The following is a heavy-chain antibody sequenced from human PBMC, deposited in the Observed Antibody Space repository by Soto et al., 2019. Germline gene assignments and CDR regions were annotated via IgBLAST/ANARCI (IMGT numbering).Heavy chain of an antibody. D-gene: IGHD3-22*01. CDR1: GFTFTSSA. CDR3: AAATPDYYDSSGYTYHYYYYSTDV. Sequence: QMQLVQSGPEVKKPGTSVKVSCQASGFTFTSSAVQWVRQARGQRLEWIGWIVVGSGNTNYAQKFQERVTITRDRSTSPAYMELSSLRSEDTAVYYCAAATPDYYDSSGYTYHYYYYSTDVWGQGTTVTVSS. CDR2: IVVGSGNT. J-gene: IGHJ6*02. V-gene: IGHV1-58*01.